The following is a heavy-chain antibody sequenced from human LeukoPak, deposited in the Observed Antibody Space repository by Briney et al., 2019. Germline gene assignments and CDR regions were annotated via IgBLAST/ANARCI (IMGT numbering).Heavy chain of an antibody. Sequence: TGGSLRLSCAVSGLTFSSYDMNWVRQAPGKGLEWVSSLTTDSRYIYYADSVKGRFTISRDNAKNSLYLEMNNLRAEDTAVYYCARGGITAIRSDAFDIWGQGTKVTVSS. CDR3: ARGGITAIRSDAFDI. CDR1: GLTFSSYD. V-gene: IGHV3-21*01. J-gene: IGHJ3*02. D-gene: IGHD2-21*02. CDR2: LTTDSRYI.